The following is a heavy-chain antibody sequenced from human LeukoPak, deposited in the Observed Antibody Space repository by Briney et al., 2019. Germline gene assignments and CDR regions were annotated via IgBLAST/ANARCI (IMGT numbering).Heavy chain of an antibody. D-gene: IGHD3-3*01. CDR2: INSDGSWT. CDR1: GNYW. CDR3: IRVFETY. V-gene: IGHV3-74*01. J-gene: IGHJ4*02. Sequence: PGGSLRLSCAASGNYWMHWVRQAPGKGLVWVSHINSDGSWTSYADSGKGRFTISKDNAKNTWYLQKNNLGAEDTAVYDFIRVFETYWGRGTLVTVSS.